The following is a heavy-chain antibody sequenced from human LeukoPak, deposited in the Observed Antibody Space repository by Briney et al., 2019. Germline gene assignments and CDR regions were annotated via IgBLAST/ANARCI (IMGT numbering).Heavy chain of an antibody. Sequence: SETLSLTCAVYGGSFSGYYWSWIRQPPGKGLEWIGEINHSGSTNYNPSLKSRVTISVDTSKNQFSLKLSSVTAADTAVYYCARARKMATIEPWYFDLWGRGTLVTVSS. J-gene: IGHJ2*01. CDR1: GGSFSGYY. CDR3: ARARKMATIEPWYFDL. CDR2: INHSGST. D-gene: IGHD5-24*01. V-gene: IGHV4-34*01.